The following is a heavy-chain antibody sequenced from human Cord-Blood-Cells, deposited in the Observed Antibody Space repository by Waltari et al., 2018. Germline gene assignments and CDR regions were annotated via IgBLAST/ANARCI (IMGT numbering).Heavy chain of an antibody. CDR2: IYYSGST. Sequence: QLQLQESGPGLVKPSETLSLTCTVSGGSISSSSYYWGWIRQPPGKGLEWIGSIYYSGSTYYNPSLKSRVTISGDTSKNQFALKLSSVTAADTAVYYCASSFGSGSYYWYFDLWGRGTLVTVSS. J-gene: IGHJ2*01. D-gene: IGHD3-10*01. CDR3: ASSFGSGSYYWYFDL. CDR1: GGSISSSSYY. V-gene: IGHV4-39*01.